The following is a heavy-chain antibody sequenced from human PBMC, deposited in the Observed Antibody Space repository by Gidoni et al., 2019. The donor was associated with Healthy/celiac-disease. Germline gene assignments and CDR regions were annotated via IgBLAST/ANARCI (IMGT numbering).Heavy chain of an antibody. CDR3: AKEVVYPGTYYFDY. Sequence: EVQLLESGGGLVQPGGSLRLSCAASGFTFSSYAMLLVRQAPGKGLEWVSAISGSGGSTYYEDAVKGRFTISRDNSKNTLYLQMNSLRAEDTAVYYCAKEVVYPGTYYFDYWGQGTLVTVSS. J-gene: IGHJ4*02. CDR2: ISGSGGST. D-gene: IGHD2-8*02. CDR1: GFTFSSYA. V-gene: IGHV3-23*01.